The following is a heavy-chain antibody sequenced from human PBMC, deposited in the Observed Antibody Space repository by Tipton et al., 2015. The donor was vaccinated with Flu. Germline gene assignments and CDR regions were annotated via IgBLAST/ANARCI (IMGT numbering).Heavy chain of an antibody. Sequence: TLSLTCAVYGGSFSGYYWSWIRQPPGKGLEWIGEINHSGSTNYNPSLKSRVTISVDTSKNQFSLKLSSVTAADTAVYYCARHGSGSSGYFYYFDYWGQGTLVTVSS. V-gene: IGHV4-34*01. CDR3: ARHGSGSSGYFYYFDY. D-gene: IGHD3-22*01. J-gene: IGHJ4*02. CDR1: GGSFSGYY. CDR2: INHSGST.